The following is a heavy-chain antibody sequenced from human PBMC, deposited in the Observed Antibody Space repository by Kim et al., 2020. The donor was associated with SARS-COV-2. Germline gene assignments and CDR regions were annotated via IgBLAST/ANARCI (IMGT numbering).Heavy chain of an antibody. D-gene: IGHD1-26*01. CDR1: GFIFSKYA. CDR3: ASDFRTLGNYFDAVDF. J-gene: IGHJ3*01. CDR2: ISFDGSNK. Sequence: GGSLRISCAASGFIFSKYAMHWVRPAPGKGLGWVAVISFDGSNKHDATSVKGRFPISRDNSKNTVFLQMNSLRVEDTAVYFCASDFRTLGNYFDAVDFGGQGNIVTVSS. V-gene: IGHV3-30*04.